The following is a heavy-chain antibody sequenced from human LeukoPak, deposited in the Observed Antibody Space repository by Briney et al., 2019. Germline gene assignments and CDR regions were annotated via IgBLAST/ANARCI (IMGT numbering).Heavy chain of an antibody. CDR3: ARDLEGSSWPMDY. Sequence: GGSLRLSCAASGFTFSSYWMSWVRQAPGKGLEWVANIKRDGSEKYYVDSVKGRFTISRDNAKNSLYLQMNSLRAEDTAVYYCARDLEGSSWPMDYWGQGTLVTVSS. CDR2: IKRDGSEK. CDR1: GFTFSSYW. J-gene: IGHJ4*02. V-gene: IGHV3-7*01. D-gene: IGHD6-13*01.